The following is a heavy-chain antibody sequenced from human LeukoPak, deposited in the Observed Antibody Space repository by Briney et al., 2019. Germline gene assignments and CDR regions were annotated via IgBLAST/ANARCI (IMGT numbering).Heavy chain of an antibody. D-gene: IGHD6-19*01. CDR2: FDSENNKM. J-gene: IGHJ4*02. CDR3: ATDRVYRSSGRSWGFFDY. V-gene: IGHV1-24*01. CDR1: EYSLSDLS. Sequence: GASVKVSCKFSEYSLSDLSIHRVREAPGEGLEWMGGFDSENNKMVYSQKFQGRVTMTEDTSADTAYMELTSLRSEDTAVYFCATDRVYRSSGRSWGFFDYWGQGTLVIVSS.